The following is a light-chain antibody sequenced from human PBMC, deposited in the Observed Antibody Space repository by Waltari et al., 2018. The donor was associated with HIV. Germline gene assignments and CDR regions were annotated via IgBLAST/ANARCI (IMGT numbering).Light chain of an antibody. CDR1: SSNIGNSC. V-gene: IGLV1-47*01. CDR3: AAWDDSLSGHVA. J-gene: IGLJ2*01. CDR2: KTD. Sequence: QSALTQPPSASGTPGQRVTISCSGSSSNIGNSCVYWYQQILRTTHKLLIYKTDQRPSGVPDRFSGSKSGTSAALTISGLRSEDEADYFCAAWDDSLSGHVAFGGGTRVTVL.